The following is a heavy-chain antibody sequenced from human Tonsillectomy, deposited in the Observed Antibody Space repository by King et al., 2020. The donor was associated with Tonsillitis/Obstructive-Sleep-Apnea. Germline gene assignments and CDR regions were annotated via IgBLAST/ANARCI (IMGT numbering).Heavy chain of an antibody. CDR1: GFTFSSYA. D-gene: IGHD6-6*01. CDR2: ISDSGGST. V-gene: IGHV3-23*01. Sequence: VQLLESGGGLVQPGGSLRLSCAASGFTFSSYAMSGVRQAPGKGLEWVSVISDSGGSTYYADSVKGRFTISRDNSKNTLYLQMNSLRAEDTAVYYCAKGGGARPRGYMDVWGKGTTVTVSS. CDR3: AKGGGARPRGYMDV. J-gene: IGHJ6*03.